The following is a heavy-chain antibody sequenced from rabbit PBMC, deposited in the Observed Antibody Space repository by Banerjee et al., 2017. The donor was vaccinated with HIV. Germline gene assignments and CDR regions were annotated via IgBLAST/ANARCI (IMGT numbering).Heavy chain of an antibody. Sequence: QEQLVESGGGLVQPEGSLTLTCTASGFSFSTTYYMCWVRQAPGKGLELIACIYTDSDGTWYASWVNGRFTISKTSSTTVTLQMTSLTAADTATYFCAREYNSAWGLANLWGPGTLVTVS. J-gene: IGHJ4*01. V-gene: IGHV1S45*01. CDR1: GFSFSTTYY. CDR2: IYTDSDGT. CDR3: AREYNSAWGLANL. D-gene: IGHD4-1*01.